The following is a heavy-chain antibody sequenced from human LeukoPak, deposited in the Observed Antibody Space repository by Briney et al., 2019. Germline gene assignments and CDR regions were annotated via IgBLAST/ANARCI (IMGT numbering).Heavy chain of an antibody. CDR2: ITWNSGSI. CDR1: GFIFDDYA. J-gene: IGHJ4*02. Sequence: GGSLRLSCAASGFIFDDYAMHWVRQAPGKGLEWVSGITWNSGSIGYADSVKGRFTISRDNAKTSLYLQMNSLRAEDMALYYCAKAIRYSTGWFYLDSWGQGTLVTVSS. D-gene: IGHD6-19*01. CDR3: AKAIRYSTGWFYLDS. V-gene: IGHV3-9*03.